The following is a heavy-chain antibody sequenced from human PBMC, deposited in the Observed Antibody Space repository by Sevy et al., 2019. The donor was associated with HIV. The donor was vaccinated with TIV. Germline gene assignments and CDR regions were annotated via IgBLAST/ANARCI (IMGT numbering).Heavy chain of an antibody. Sequence: GGSLRLSCAASGFTFSSYSMNWVRQAPGKGLEWVAFIRYDGSNKYYADSVKGRFTISRDNSKNTLYLQMNSLRAEDTAVYYCAKDGRLRYYYYYGMDVWGQGTTVTVSS. V-gene: IGHV3-30*02. CDR3: AKDGRLRYYYYYGMDV. CDR1: GFTFSSYS. CDR2: IRYDGSNK. J-gene: IGHJ6*02. D-gene: IGHD4-17*01.